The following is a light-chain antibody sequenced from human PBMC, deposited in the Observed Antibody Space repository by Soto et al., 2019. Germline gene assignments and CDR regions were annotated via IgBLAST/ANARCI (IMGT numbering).Light chain of an antibody. CDR1: QGISNY. CDR2: AAS. Sequence: DIQMTQSPSSLSASVGDRVTITCRASQGISNYLAWYQQKPGKVPKLLIYAASTLQSGVPSRFSGSGSGTDFTLTISRLQPEDGATYYCQKYNSALGTFGQGTKVEIK. V-gene: IGKV1-27*01. J-gene: IGKJ1*01. CDR3: QKYNSALGT.